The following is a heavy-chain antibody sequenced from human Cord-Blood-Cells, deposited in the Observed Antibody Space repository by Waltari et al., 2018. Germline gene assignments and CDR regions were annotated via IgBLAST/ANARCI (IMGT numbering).Heavy chain of an antibody. CDR3: TPDPLTGYYDAFDI. J-gene: IGHJ3*02. V-gene: IGHV3-53*01. CDR2: IESGGST. D-gene: IGHD3-9*01. Sequence: EVQLVESGGGLIQPGGSLRLSCAASGFTVSSNYMSWVRQAPGKGLEWVSVIESGGSTYYEDSVKGRFTISRDNSKNTLYLQMNSLRAEDTAVYYCTPDPLTGYYDAFDIWGQGTMVTVSS. CDR1: GFTVSSNY.